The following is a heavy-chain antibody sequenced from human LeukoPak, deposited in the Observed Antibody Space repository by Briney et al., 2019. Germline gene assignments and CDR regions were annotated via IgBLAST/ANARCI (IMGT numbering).Heavy chain of an antibody. CDR2: IRVYNGNT. CDR3: ARSVLQSIEIDY. V-gene: IGHV1-18*01. J-gene: IGHJ4*02. CDR1: GYTFTSYG. D-gene: IGHD3-10*01. Sequence: GASVKVSCKASGYTFTSYGITWVRRAHGQGLEWLGWIRVYNGNTNYAKNFQDRVTMTTDTSTNTAYMELSSLRFDDTAVYYCARSVLQSIEIDYWGQGTPVTVSS.